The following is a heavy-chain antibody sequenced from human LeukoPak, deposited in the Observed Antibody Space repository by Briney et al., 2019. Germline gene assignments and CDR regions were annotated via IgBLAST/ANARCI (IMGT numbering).Heavy chain of an antibody. J-gene: IGHJ4*02. CDR3: VEYYRAIRLKNVYEDVGGSTSPPFDY. D-gene: IGHD3-16*01. V-gene: IGHV3-64D*09. Sequence: PGGSLRLSCSASGFLFSSYAMHWVRQAPAKGLEYVSAISSNGGSTYYADSLKGRFTISRDNSKNTLYLQMSSLRAEDTDVYYCVEYYRAIRLKNVYEDVGGSTSPPFDYWGQGTLVTVSS. CDR2: ISSNGGST. CDR1: GFLFSSYA.